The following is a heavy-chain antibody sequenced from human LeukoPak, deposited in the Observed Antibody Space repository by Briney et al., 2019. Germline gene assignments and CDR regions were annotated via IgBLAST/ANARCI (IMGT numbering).Heavy chain of an antibody. J-gene: IGHJ4*02. V-gene: IGHV3-7*01. CDR2: INQDGSEK. CDR1: GFTFSSYA. CDR3: ARVMVGVIGLDY. D-gene: IGHD1-26*01. Sequence: GGSLRLSCAASGFTFSSYAMSWVRQAPGKGLEWVANINQDGSEKYSVDSVKGRFIISRDNAKNSLSLQMSILRAEDTAVYYCARVMVGVIGLDYWGQGALVTVSS.